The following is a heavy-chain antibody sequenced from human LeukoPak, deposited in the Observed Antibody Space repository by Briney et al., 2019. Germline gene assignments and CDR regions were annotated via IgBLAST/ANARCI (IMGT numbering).Heavy chain of an antibody. CDR3: ARGPHIVVVPAANPGGYFDY. V-gene: IGHV3-21*01. Sequence: TGGSLRLSCAASGFTFSSYSMNWVRQAPGKGLEWVSSISSSSSYIYYADSVKGRFTISRDNAKNSLYLQMNSLRAEDTAVYYCARGPHIVVVPAANPGGYFDYWGQGTLVTVSS. D-gene: IGHD2-2*01. CDR1: GFTFSSYS. CDR2: ISSSSSYI. J-gene: IGHJ4*02.